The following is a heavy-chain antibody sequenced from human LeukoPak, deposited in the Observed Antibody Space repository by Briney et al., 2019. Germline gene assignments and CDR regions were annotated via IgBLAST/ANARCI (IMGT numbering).Heavy chain of an antibody. J-gene: IGHJ4*02. CDR3: VKDNEAGGSPFDR. CDR1: GFILRSHA. CDR2: ISDNGGST. V-gene: IGHV3-64D*06. Sequence: GGSLRLSCSASGFILRSHAMHWVRQAPGRGLEYVSRISDNGGSTYYADSVKGRFTISRDNSKNTLYLQMSSLRAVDTAVYYCVKDNEAGGSPFDRWGQGTLVTVSS. D-gene: IGHD1-1*01.